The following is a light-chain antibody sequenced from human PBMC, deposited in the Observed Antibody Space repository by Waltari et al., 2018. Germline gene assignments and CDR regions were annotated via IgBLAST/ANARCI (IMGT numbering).Light chain of an antibody. Sequence: RAIPPVRPPSLAWNQQKPGQAPTRLIDGASSRATGIPDRCSGSGSGTDFSLPISSLEPEDFAVYYCQQYDISPLTFGGGTKVEIK. CDR3: QQYDISPLT. CDR1: PPVRPPS. J-gene: IGKJ4*01. CDR2: GAS. V-gene: IGKV3-20*01.